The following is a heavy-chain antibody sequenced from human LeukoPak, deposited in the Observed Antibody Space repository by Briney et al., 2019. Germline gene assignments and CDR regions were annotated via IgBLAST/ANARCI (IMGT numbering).Heavy chain of an antibody. V-gene: IGHV4-38-2*01. Sequence: SETLSLTCAVSGYSISSCYYWGWIRQPPGKGLEWIGSIYHSGSTYYNPSLKSRVTISVDTSKNQFSLKLSSVTAADTAVYYCARAVPFDPWGQGTLVTVSS. CDR2: IYHSGST. CDR3: ARAVPFDP. CDR1: GYSISSCYY. J-gene: IGHJ5*02.